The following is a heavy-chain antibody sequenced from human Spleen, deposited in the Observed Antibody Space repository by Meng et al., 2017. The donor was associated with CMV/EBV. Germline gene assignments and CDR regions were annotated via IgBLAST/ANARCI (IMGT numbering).Heavy chain of an antibody. CDR1: GGTFSSYA. Sequence: SVKVSCKASGGTFSSYAISWVRQAPGQGLEWMGGIIPIFGTANYAQKFQGRVTITTDESTSTAYMELSSLRSEDTAAYYCATALITMIVAAPMDVWGQGTTVTVSS. CDR3: ATALITMIVAAPMDV. J-gene: IGHJ6*02. CDR2: IIPIFGTA. V-gene: IGHV1-69*05. D-gene: IGHD3-22*01.